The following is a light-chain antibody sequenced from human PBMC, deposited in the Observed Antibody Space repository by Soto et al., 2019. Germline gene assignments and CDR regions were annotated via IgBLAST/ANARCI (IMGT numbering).Light chain of an antibody. J-gene: IGKJ4*01. CDR1: QNIGRN. V-gene: IGKV3-15*01. CDR2: DAS. CDR3: QQYNQWPHP. Sequence: EIVMTQSPATLSVSPGQRTTLSCTASQNIGRNLAWYQQIPGQAPRLLFYDASTRATGIPARFSASGSGTEFTLTITSLQSEDFAVYYCQQYNQWPHPFGGGTKVDI.